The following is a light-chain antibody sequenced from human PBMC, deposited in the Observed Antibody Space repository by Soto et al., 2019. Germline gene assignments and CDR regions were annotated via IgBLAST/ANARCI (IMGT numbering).Light chain of an antibody. V-gene: IGKV3-15*01. CDR2: GAS. Sequence: EVVMTQSPATLSVSPGERATLSCRASLTVGTNLAWYQHKPGQPPRLLIYGASTRATGIPARFSGSGSGTDFTLTISSLQSDDFAVYYCQHHNNWPPGTFGQGTKVEIK. CDR3: QHHNNWPPGT. J-gene: IGKJ1*01. CDR1: LTVGTN.